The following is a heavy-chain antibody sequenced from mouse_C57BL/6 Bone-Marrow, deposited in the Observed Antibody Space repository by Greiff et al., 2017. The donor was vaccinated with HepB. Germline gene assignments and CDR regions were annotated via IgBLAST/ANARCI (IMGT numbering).Heavy chain of an antibody. Sequence: VMLVESGPGLVQPSQSLSITCTVSGFSLTSYGVHWVRQSPGKGLEWLGVIWSGGSTDYNAAFISRLSISKDNSTSQVFFKMNSLQADDTAIYYCARNHYYAMDYWGQGTSVTVSS. CDR3: ARNHYYAMDY. J-gene: IGHJ4*01. V-gene: IGHV2-2*01. CDR1: GFSLTSYG. CDR2: IWSGGST.